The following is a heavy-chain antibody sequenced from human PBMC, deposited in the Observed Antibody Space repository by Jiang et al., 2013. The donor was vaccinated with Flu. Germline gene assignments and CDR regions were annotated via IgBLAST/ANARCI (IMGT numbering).Heavy chain of an antibody. V-gene: IGHV1-69*01. CDR2: VTALFGTT. Sequence: GASVKVSCKASGVIFNNYAISWVRLAPGQGLEWMGGVTALFGTTNYAQNFQGRVTITADESTRTAYMELSSLRSEDTAVYYCAKSPTYYYSYMDVWGKGTTVTVSS. J-gene: IGHJ6*03. CDR3: AKSPTYYYSYMDV. CDR1: GVIFNNYA.